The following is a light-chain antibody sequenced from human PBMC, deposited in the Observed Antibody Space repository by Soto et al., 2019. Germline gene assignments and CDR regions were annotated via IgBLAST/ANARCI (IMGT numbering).Light chain of an antibody. J-gene: IGKJ3*01. V-gene: IGKV3-20*01. Sequence: EIVLTQSPGTLSLSPGERATLSCRASQTITNFYLAWYQQKLGQAPRLLIYGASNRATGIPDRFSGSGSGTDFTLTISRLEPADSVVYYCQQFGGSPPRFTFGPGTKVDVK. CDR2: GAS. CDR3: QQFGGSPPRFT. CDR1: QTITNFY.